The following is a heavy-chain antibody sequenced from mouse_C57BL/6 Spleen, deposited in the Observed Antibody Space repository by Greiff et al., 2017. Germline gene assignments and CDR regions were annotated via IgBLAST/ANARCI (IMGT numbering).Heavy chain of an antibody. D-gene: IGHD2-13*01. CDR2: IHPNSGST. CDR3: ARSDYSGYEGCAMDY. Sequence: VQLQQPGAELVKPGASVKLSCTASGYTFTSYWMHWVKQRPGQGLEWIGLIHPNSGSTNYNEKFKSKATLTVDKSSSTAYLQLSSLTSEDSAVYCRARSDYSGYEGCAMDYWGQGTSVTVSS. CDR1: GYTFTSYW. V-gene: IGHV1-64*01. J-gene: IGHJ4*01.